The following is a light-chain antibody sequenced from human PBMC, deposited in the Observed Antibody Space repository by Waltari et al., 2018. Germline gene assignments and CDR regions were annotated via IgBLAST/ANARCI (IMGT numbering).Light chain of an antibody. CDR2: DVS. CDR3: SSQSSNDVVL. J-gene: IGLJ2*01. CDR1: SHDVGGYNS. Sequence: QSALTQPASVSGSPGHSVTIFCARTSHDVGGYNSVSWYQEHPGQAPRVIIYDVSDRPSGVSDRFSGSKSGNTASLTISGLQAEDEADYYCSSQSSNDVVLFGGGTKLTVL. V-gene: IGLV2-14*01.